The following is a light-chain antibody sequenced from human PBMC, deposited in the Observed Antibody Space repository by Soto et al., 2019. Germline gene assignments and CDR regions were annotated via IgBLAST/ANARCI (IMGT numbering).Light chain of an antibody. CDR1: QSVSSSY. J-gene: IGKJ1*01. V-gene: IGKV3-20*01. CDR2: GAS. CDR3: QQYGSSPT. Sequence: EIVLTQSPGTLSLSPGERATLSCRASQSVSSSYLAWYQQKPGQAPRLLIYGASSRATGIPDRFSGSGSGTAFSLTISRLEPEDFAVSYCQQYGSSPTFGQGTKVEIK.